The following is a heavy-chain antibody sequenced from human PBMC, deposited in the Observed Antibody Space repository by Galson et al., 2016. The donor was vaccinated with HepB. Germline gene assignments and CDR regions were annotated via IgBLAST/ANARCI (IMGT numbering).Heavy chain of an antibody. CDR1: GYNFNIYW. D-gene: IGHD3-3*01. V-gene: IGHV5-51*01. Sequence: QSGAEVKQPGESLKISCKTSGYNFNIYWIAWVRQMPGTGPEWMGILHPGDSDARYSPSFQGQGTISADQSISTAYLQWSSLRASDTAMFYWARVFWPPHRDRYYYGMDVWGQGTTVTVSS. CDR3: ARVFWPPHRDRYYYGMDV. J-gene: IGHJ6*02. CDR2: LHPGDSDA.